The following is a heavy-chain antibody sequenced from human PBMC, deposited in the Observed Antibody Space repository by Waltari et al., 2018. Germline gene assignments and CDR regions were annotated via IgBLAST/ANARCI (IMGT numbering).Heavy chain of an antibody. Sequence: QVQLQQWGAGLLKPSETLSFNGAVYGGSFSGYDWTWIRKPPGKGLEWIGEIDNYGKRNSNPSLKSRVTISKAESKNQFSLKLTSVTAADTAVYFCARRGGGPYPFYFDYWGQGTLVTVSS. CDR2: IDNYGKR. V-gene: IGHV4-34*01. CDR3: ARRGGGPYPFYFDY. CDR1: GGSFSGYD. D-gene: IGHD2-15*01. J-gene: IGHJ4*02.